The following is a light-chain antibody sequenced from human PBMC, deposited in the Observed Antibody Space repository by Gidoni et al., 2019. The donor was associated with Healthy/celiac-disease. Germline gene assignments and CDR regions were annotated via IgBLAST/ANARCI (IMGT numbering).Light chain of an antibody. CDR3: QQSYSTPL. CDR1: QSISSY. Sequence: DLQMTQSPSSLSASVGDRVTITCRASQSISSYLNWYQQKPGKAPKLLIYAASSLQSGVPSRFSGSGSGTDFTLTSSSLQPEDFATYYCQQSYSTPLFGGGTKVEIK. J-gene: IGKJ4*01. CDR2: AAS. V-gene: IGKV1-39*01.